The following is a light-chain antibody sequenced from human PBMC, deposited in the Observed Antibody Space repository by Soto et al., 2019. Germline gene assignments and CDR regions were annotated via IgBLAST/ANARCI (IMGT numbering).Light chain of an antibody. J-gene: IGKJ2*01. Sequence: DMPMTQSPSTLSASVGDTVSITCRASLSISSWLAWYQQKAGKAPKLLIYEASNLKSEVPSRFSGSGSGTDFTLSVNGLHPDDYATDYCLQYDTFPTSLGPGTRLETK. CDR2: EAS. CDR3: LQYDTFPTS. V-gene: IGKV1-5*03. CDR1: LSISSW.